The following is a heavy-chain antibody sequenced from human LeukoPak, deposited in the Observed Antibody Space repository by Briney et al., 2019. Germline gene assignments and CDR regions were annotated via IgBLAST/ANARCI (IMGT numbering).Heavy chain of an antibody. CDR2: IDHSGIT. V-gene: IGHV4-4*02. J-gene: IGHJ4*02. CDR3: ARAGFGLAPHRGTPFDY. D-gene: IGHD3-10*01. CDR1: GGSISSSNW. Sequence: SGTLSLTCAVSGGSISSSNWWSWVRQPPGKGLEWIGEIDHSGITNYNPSLKSRVTISIDTSKNQFSLNLSSVIAADTAVYYCARAGFGLAPHRGTPFDYWGQGTLVTVSS.